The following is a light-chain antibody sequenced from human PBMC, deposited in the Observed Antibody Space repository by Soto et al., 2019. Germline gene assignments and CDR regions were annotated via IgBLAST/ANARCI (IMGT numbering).Light chain of an antibody. CDR2: DAS. Sequence: EIVLIHSPANLSLSPGARATLSCRASQGVGSYLAWYQHKPGQAPRLLISDASTRATGFPARFSGSGSGTEFTLTISSLQSEDFAVYYCQQYTNWPLTFGGGTKV. J-gene: IGKJ4*01. CDR1: QGVGSY. CDR3: QQYTNWPLT. V-gene: IGKV3-15*01.